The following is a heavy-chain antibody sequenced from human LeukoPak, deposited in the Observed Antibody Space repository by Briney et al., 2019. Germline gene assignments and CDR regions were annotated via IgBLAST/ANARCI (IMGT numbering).Heavy chain of an antibody. J-gene: IGHJ6*03. CDR1: GFTVSSNY. D-gene: IGHD6-13*01. Sequence: GGSLRLSCAASGFTVSSNYMSWVRQAPGKGLEWVSVIYSGGSTYYADSVKGRFTISRDNSKNTLYLQMNSLRAEDTAVYYCARDSSSWYGGYYYYYMDVWGKGTTVTVS. V-gene: IGHV3-53*01. CDR3: ARDSSSWYGGYYYYYMDV. CDR2: IYSGGST.